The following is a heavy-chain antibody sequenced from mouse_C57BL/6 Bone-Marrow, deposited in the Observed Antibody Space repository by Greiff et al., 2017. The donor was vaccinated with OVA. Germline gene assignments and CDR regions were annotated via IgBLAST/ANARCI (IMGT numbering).Heavy chain of an antibody. CDR1: GYTFTSYW. D-gene: IGHD1-1*01. CDR3: ARSGYYGSSAAWFAY. V-gene: IGHV1-64*01. J-gene: IGHJ3*01. Sequence: QVQLQQPGAELVKPGASVKLSCKASGYTFTSYWMHGVKQRPGQGLEWIGMSRPNSGSTNYNEKFKSKATLTVDKSSSTAYMQLSSLTSEDSAVYYCARSGYYGSSAAWFAYWGQGTLVTVSA. CDR2: SRPNSGST.